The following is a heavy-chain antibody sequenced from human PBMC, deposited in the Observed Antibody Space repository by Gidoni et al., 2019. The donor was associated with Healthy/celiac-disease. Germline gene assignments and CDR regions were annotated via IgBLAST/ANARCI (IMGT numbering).Heavy chain of an antibody. CDR1: GFTFSSYG. CDR3: AKDWSPYCSSTSCRTPTDY. V-gene: IGHV3-30*18. Sequence: QVQLVESGGGVVQPGRSLRLSCAASGFTFSSYGMHWVRQAPGKGLEWVAVISYDGSNKYYADSVKGRFTISRDNSKNTLYLQMNSLRAEDTAVYYCAKDWSPYCSSTSCRTPTDYWGQGTLATVSS. D-gene: IGHD2-2*01. J-gene: IGHJ4*02. CDR2: ISYDGSNK.